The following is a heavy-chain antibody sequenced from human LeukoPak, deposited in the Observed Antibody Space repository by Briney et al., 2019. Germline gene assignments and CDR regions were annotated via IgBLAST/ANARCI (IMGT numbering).Heavy chain of an antibody. CDR2: IGDTT. J-gene: IGHJ4*02. Sequence: QTGGSLRLSCAASGFTVSSNYMSWVRQAPGKGLEWVSAIGDTTYYADSVKGRFTISRDNSKNTLYLQMNNLRAEDAAIYYCAKAYAFVGANYFDYWGQGTLVTVSS. V-gene: IGHV3-53*01. CDR1: GFTVSSNY. CDR3: AKAYAFVGANYFDY. D-gene: IGHD1-26*01.